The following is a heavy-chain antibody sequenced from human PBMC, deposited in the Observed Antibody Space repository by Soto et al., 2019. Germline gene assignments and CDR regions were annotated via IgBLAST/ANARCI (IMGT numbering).Heavy chain of an antibody. J-gene: IGHJ3*02. CDR3: AREHCSSTSCYASAAGDDAFDI. CDR2: IYSGGST. D-gene: IGHD2-2*01. CDR1: GFTVSSNY. V-gene: IGHV3-66*01. Sequence: GGSLRLSCAASGFTVSSNYMSWVRQAPGKGLEWVSVIYSGGSTYYADSVKGRFTISRDNSKNTLYLQMNSLRAEDTAVYYCAREHCSSTSCYASAAGDDAFDIWGQGTMVTVSS.